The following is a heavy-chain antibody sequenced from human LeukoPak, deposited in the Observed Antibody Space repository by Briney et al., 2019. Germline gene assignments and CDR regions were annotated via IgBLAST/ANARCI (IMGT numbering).Heavy chain of an antibody. D-gene: IGHD6-6*01. CDR2: IYTSGST. CDR3: ARLLTAARSYYFDY. CDR1: GGSISSYY. Sequence: SETLSLTCTVSGGSISSYYWSWIRQPPGKGLEWIGYIYTSGSTNYNPSLKSRVTISVDTSKNQFSLKLSSVTAADTAVYYCARLLTAARSYYFDYWGQGTLATVSS. J-gene: IGHJ4*02. V-gene: IGHV4-4*09.